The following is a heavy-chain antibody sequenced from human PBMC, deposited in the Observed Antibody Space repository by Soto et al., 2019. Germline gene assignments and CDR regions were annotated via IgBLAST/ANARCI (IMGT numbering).Heavy chain of an antibody. D-gene: IGHD3-10*01. V-gene: IGHV3-74*01. Sequence: GGSLRLSCAASGFTFSNYWMHWVRQAPGKGLVWVSRINSNGGSTTYADSVNGRFTISRDNSKNTLYLQMNSLRAEDTAVYYCAKGHYYGSGKGIKPLHFDYWGQGTLVTVSS. CDR1: GFTFSNYW. J-gene: IGHJ4*02. CDR3: AKGHYYGSGKGIKPLHFDY. CDR2: INSNGGST.